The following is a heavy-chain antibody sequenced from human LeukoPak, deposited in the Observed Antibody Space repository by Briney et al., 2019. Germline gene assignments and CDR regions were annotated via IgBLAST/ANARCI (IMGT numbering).Heavy chain of an antibody. CDR2: IIPILGIA. CDR3: ARTGWRVSYYFDY. D-gene: IGHD6-6*01. J-gene: IGHJ4*02. V-gene: IGHV1-69*04. CDR1: GGTFSSYA. Sequence: SVKVSCKASGGTFSSYAISWVRQAPGQGLEWMGRIIPILGIANYAQKLQGRVTMTTDTSTSTAYMELRSLRSDDTAVYYCARTGWRVSYYFDYWGQGTLVTVSS.